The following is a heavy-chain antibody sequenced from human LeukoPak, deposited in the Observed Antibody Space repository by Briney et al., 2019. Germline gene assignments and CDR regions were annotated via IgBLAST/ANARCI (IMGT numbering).Heavy chain of an antibody. J-gene: IGHJ6*02. Sequence: SVKVSCKASGGTFSSYAISWVRQAPGQGLEWMGGFIPIFGTADYTQKFQGRVTINADESTSTAYMELSSLRYEETAVYYCARGPHPPAPVVVVAATHLYYYGMDVWGQGTTVTVSS. V-gene: IGHV1-69*13. CDR2: FIPIFGTA. D-gene: IGHD2-15*01. CDR3: ARGPHPPAPVVVVAATHLYYYGMDV. CDR1: GGTFSSYA.